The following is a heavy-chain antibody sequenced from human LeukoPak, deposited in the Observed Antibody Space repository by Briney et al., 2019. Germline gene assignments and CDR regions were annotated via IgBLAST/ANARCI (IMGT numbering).Heavy chain of an antibody. CDR3: AKETGILTYTYGPDY. CDR2: IRFDGSKE. Sequence: PGGSLRLSCAASGFTFSSYGIHWVRQAPGKGLEWVAFIRFDGSKEYYADSVKGRFTISRDNSKNTLYLQMNSLRAEDTAVYCCAKETGILTYTYGPDYWGQGTLVTVSS. CDR1: GFTFSSYG. J-gene: IGHJ4*02. D-gene: IGHD5-18*01. V-gene: IGHV3-30*02.